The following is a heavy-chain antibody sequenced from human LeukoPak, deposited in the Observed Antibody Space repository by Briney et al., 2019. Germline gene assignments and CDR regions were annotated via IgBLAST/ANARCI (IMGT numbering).Heavy chain of an antibody. D-gene: IGHD2-2*01. Sequence: GGSLRLSCAASGFTFSSYGMHWVRQAPGKGLEWVAVISYDGSNKYYADSVKGRFTISRDNSKNTLYLQMDSLRAEDTAVYYCARENGVPAAYFDYWGQGTLVTVSS. CDR1: GFTFSSYG. CDR3: ARENGVPAAYFDY. V-gene: IGHV3-30*03. J-gene: IGHJ4*02. CDR2: ISYDGSNK.